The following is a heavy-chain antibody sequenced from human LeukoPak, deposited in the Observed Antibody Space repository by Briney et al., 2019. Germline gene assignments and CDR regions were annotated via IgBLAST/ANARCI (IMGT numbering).Heavy chain of an antibody. CDR1: GFTFGSYA. D-gene: IGHD4-17*01. CDR3: SRDSLEVTTSGWFDY. Sequence: PGGSLRLSCAASGFTFGSYAMHWVRQAPGKGLEWVAVISYDGSNKYYADSVKGRFTISRDNSKNTLYLQMNSLRAEDTAVYYCSRDSLEVTTSGWFDYWSQGTLVTVSS. CDR2: ISYDGSNK. V-gene: IGHV3-30-3*01. J-gene: IGHJ4*02.